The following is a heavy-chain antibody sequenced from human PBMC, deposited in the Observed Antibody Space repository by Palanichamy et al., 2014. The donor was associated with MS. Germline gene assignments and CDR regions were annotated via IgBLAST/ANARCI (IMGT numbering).Heavy chain of an antibody. V-gene: IGHV4-59*01. Sequence: QVQLQESGPGLVKPSETLSLTCTVSGGSISSYYWSWIRQPPGKGLEWIGYIYYSGSSNYNPSLKSRVTISVDTSKNQFSLKLTSVTAADTAMYYCATTSSGWSWFDPWGQGTLVTVSS. CDR1: GGSISSYY. CDR3: ATTSSGWSWFDP. D-gene: IGHD6-19*01. CDR2: IYYSGSS. J-gene: IGHJ5*02.